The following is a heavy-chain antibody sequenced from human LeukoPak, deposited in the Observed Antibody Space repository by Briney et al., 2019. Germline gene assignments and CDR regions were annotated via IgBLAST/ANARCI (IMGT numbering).Heavy chain of an antibody. V-gene: IGHV4-34*01. CDR2: INHSRST. Sequence: PSETLSLTCAVYGGSFSGYYWSWIRQPPGKGLEWIGEINHSRSTNYNPSLKGRVTISVDTSKNQFSLKLSSVTAADTAVYYCARHSRRGNWSDPWGQGTLVTVSS. J-gene: IGHJ5*02. CDR1: GGSFSGYY. D-gene: IGHD2-15*01. CDR3: ARHSRRGNWSDP.